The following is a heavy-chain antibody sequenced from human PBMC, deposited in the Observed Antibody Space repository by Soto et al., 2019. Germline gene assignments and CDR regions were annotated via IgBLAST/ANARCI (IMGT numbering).Heavy chain of an antibody. CDR3: ARAIRRGGGFDY. V-gene: IGHV4-59*01. D-gene: IGHD3-10*01. CDR2: IYHRGTT. J-gene: IGHJ4*02. Sequence: QVQLQESGPGLVKPSETLTLTCTVPGGYISSYYWSWIRQPPGKGLEWIGYIYHRGTTNYSPSLKSRVTTSADMSKNQFSLKLSSVTAADTAVYYCARAIRRGGGFDYWGQGTLVTVSS. CDR1: GGYISSYY.